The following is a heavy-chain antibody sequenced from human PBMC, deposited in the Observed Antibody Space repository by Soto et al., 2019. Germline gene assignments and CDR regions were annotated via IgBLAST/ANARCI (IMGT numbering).Heavy chain of an antibody. J-gene: IGHJ1*01. V-gene: IGHV3-30-3*01. CDR3: VRHAHASGWYLYEYFQY. CDR2: ISYNGLNK. Sequence: QVQLVESGGGVGQPGRSPRLACAASGFPFGDYAMHWVRQAPGKGLEWVSVISYNGLNKDYADSVKGRFTISRDNSKNTVFLQMDSLREGDTAVYYCVRHAHASGWYLYEYFQYWGQGTLVTVSS. D-gene: IGHD6-13*01. CDR1: GFPFGDYA.